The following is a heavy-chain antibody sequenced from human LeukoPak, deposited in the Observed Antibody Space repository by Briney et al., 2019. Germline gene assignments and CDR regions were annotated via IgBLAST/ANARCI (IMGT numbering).Heavy chain of an antibody. V-gene: IGHV4-39*02. CDR2: IRYTGHI. Sequence: SETLSLTCAVSGGSIGSDTYYWAWIRQPPGKGLEWIGSIRYTGHIYYSPSLRSRVAISIDTSKNQISLKLYSVTAADTALYYCARAGGLLDYSGSPYWGQGTLVTVSS. CDR1: GGSIGSDTYY. J-gene: IGHJ4*02. D-gene: IGHD2-15*01. CDR3: ARAGGLLDYSGSPY.